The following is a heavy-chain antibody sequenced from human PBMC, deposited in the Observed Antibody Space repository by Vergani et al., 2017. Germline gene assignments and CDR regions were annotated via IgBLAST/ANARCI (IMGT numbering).Heavy chain of an antibody. CDR1: GDSIISRSYY. V-gene: IGHV4-39*01. CDR2: IYNSGNG. D-gene: IGHD3-16*01. J-gene: IGHJ2*01. CDR3: ASGKYYSDSTSHFRGRYFDV. Sequence: QMQLQESGPGLVKASETLSLTCTVSGDSIISRSYYWGWTRQPPGKGLEWIGSIYNSGNGDSSSSPKRRVTISADTPKNQFSLRLTSVTAADTAVYYCASGKYYSDSTSHFRGRYFDVWGRGTLVTVPS.